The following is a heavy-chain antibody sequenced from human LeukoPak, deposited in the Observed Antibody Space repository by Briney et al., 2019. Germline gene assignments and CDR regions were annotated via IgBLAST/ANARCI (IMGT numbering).Heavy chain of an antibody. Sequence: GGSLRLSCAASGFTFSSYSMKWVRQAPGKGLEWVSQISSSSSSILYADSVKGRFTISRDNGKNSLYLQMNSLRAEDTAVYYCATESSRSSAYWGQGTLSPSPQ. CDR3: ATESSRSSAY. D-gene: IGHD6-6*01. CDR1: GFTFSSYS. J-gene: IGHJ4*02. V-gene: IGHV3-48*01. CDR2: ISSSSSSI.